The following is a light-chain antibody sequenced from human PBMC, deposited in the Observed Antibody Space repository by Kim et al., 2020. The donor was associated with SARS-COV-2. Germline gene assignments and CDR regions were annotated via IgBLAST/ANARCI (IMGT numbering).Light chain of an antibody. CDR1: QTITIF. V-gene: IGKV1-39*01. Sequence: DIQMTQSPSSLSASVGDRATITCRASQTITIFLNWYQQKPGKAPNLLISAASHLQSGVPSRFSGSGSGTDFTLTITNLQPEDFATYYCQQSYGTPRTFGPGTKVDIK. CDR3: QQSYGTPRT. J-gene: IGKJ3*01. CDR2: AAS.